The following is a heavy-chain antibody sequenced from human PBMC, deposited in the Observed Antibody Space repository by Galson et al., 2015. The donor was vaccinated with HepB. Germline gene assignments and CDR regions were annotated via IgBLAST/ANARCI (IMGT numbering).Heavy chain of an antibody. CDR1: GFTFSSYG. Sequence: SLRLSCAASGFTFSSYGMHWVRQAPGKGLEWVAVIWYDGSNKYYADFVKGRFTISRDNSKNTLYLQMNSLRAEDTAVYYCARDSFASWGHFDYWGQGTLVTVSS. J-gene: IGHJ4*02. CDR3: ARDSFASWGHFDY. CDR2: IWYDGSNK. V-gene: IGHV3-33*01. D-gene: IGHD6-13*01.